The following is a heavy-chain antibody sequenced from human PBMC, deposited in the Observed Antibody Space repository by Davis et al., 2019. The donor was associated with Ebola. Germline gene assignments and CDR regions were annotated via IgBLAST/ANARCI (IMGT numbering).Heavy chain of an antibody. CDR3: ARRHNYAHEY. CDR2: VILKSGAT. J-gene: IGHJ4*02. V-gene: IGHV1-2*06. Sequence: ASVKVSCKASGYTFTDYNIHWMRQAPGQGLDWLGRVILKSGATNYGQKFQGRVIMTRDTSISTVYMELSSLRYDDTADYYSARRHNYAHEYWGQGTLVTVSS. CDR1: GYTFTDYN. D-gene: IGHD4-11*01.